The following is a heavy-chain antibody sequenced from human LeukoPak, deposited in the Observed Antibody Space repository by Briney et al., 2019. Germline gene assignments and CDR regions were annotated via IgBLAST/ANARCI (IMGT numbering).Heavy chain of an antibody. J-gene: IGHJ5*02. V-gene: IGHV4-30-2*01. D-gene: IGHD6-13*01. CDR2: IYHSGST. CDR1: GGSISSGGYS. Sequence: SETLSLTCAVSGGSISSGGYSWSWIRQPPGKGLEWIGYIYHSGSTYYNPSLKSRVTIPVDRSKNQFSLRLSSVTAADTAVYYCARGAIAAAGNWFDPWGQGTLVTVSS. CDR3: ARGAIAAAGNWFDP.